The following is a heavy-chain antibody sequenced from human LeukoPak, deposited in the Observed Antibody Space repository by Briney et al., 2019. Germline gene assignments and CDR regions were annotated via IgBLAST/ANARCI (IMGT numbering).Heavy chain of an antibody. CDR2: ISYDGSNK. Sequence: GRSLRLSCAASGFTFSSYGMHWVRQAPGKGLEWVAVISYDGSNKYYADSVKGRFTISRDNSKNTLYLQMNSLRAEDTAVYYCAKEIASSSWYGYYYYGMDVWGQGITVTVSS. J-gene: IGHJ6*02. CDR1: GFTFSSYG. D-gene: IGHD6-13*01. V-gene: IGHV3-30*18. CDR3: AKEIASSSWYGYYYYGMDV.